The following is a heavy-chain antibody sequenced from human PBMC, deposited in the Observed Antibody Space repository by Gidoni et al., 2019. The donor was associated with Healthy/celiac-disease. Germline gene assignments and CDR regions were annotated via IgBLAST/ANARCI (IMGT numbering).Heavy chain of an antibody. V-gene: IGHV3-23*01. CDR3: AKDRLEDCTGGVCLNWFDP. Sequence: EVQLLESGGGLLQPGGSLRLSCAASGFTFSSYAMSWVRQAPGKGLEWVSAIRGSGGSTYYADSVKGRFTISRDNSKNTLYLQMNSLRAEDTAVYYCAKDRLEDCTGGVCLNWFDPWGQGTLVTVSS. CDR1: GFTFSSYA. D-gene: IGHD2-8*02. CDR2: IRGSGGST. J-gene: IGHJ5*02.